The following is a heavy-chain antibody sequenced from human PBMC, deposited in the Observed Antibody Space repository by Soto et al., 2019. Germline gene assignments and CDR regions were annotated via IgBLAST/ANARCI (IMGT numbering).Heavy chain of an antibody. Sequence: GASVKVSCKASGYTFTSYAMHWVRQAPGQRLEWMGWINAGNGNTKYSRKFQGRVTITRDTSASTAYMELSSLRSEDTAVYYCAALAVADAVDYHYGMDVWGQGTTVTVSS. CDR2: INAGNGNT. D-gene: IGHD6-19*01. J-gene: IGHJ6*02. CDR3: AALAVADAVDYHYGMDV. V-gene: IGHV1-3*01. CDR1: GYTFTSYA.